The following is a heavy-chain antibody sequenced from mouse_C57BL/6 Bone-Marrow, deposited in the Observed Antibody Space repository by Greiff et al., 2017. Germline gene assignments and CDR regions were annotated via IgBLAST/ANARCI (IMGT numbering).Heavy chain of an antibody. D-gene: IGHD1-1*01. CDR2: IYPRSGNT. V-gene: IGHV1-81*01. CDR3: ERSPLLLRYPAWMDY. CDR1: GYTFTSYG. Sequence: QVHVKQSGAELARPGASVKLSCKASGYTFTSYGISWVKQRTGQGLEWIGEIYPRSGNTYYHEKFKGKATLTADKSSSTAYMELRSLTSEDSAVYFCERSPLLLRYPAWMDYWGQGTLVTVSA. J-gene: IGHJ3*01.